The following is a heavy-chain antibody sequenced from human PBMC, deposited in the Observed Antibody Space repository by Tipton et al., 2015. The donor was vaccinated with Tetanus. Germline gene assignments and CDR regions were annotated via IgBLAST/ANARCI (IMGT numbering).Heavy chain of an antibody. CDR2: VHYSGRT. CDR3: AKGATRYYYDLSLPT. J-gene: IGHJ5*02. V-gene: IGHV4-59*01. CDR1: GGSISSYY. D-gene: IGHD3-22*01. Sequence: TLSLTCSVSGGSISSYYWTWIRQPPGRGLEWIGFVHYSGRTNYSPSLRSRVSLSVDTSKNQFSLNLSSVTAADTAVYYCAKGATRYYYDLSLPTWGQGTLVTVSS.